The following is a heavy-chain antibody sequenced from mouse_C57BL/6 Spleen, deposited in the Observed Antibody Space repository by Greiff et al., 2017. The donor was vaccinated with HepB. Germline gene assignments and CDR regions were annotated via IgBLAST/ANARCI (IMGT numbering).Heavy chain of an antibody. Sequence: QVQLQQPGAELVMPGASVKLSCKASGYTFTSYWMHWVKQRPGQGLEWIGEIDPSDSYTNYNQKFKGKSTLTVDKSSSTAYMQLSSLTSEDSAVYYCARGLRREVYYFDYWGQGTTLTVSS. CDR3: ARGLRREVYYFDY. CDR2: IDPSDSYT. V-gene: IGHV1-69*01. D-gene: IGHD2-4*01. J-gene: IGHJ2*01. CDR1: GYTFTSYW.